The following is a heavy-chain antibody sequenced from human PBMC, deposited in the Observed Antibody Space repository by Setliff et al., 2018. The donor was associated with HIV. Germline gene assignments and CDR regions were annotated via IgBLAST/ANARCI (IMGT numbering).Heavy chain of an antibody. D-gene: IGHD2-15*01. CDR1: GFTFSDYY. V-gene: IGHV3-11*01. Sequence: GGSLRLSCAASGFTFSDYYVSWIRQAPGKGLEWVSYISRSVSTIYYADSVKGRFTISRDNSKNTLSLQLNSLTAEDSAVYYCAKAGGGILYFYYMDVWGKGTTVTVSS. CDR2: ISRSVSTI. J-gene: IGHJ6*03. CDR3: AKAGGGILYFYYMDV.